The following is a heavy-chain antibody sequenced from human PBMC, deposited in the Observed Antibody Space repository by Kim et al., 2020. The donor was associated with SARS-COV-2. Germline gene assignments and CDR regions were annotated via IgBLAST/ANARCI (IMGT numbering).Heavy chain of an antibody. V-gene: IGHV3-23*01. Sequence: GGSLRLSCAASGFTFSSYAMSWVRQAPGKGLEWVSAISGSGGSTYYADSVKGRFTISRDNSKNTLYLQMNSLRAEDTGVYYCAKVRARLLGYYYYGMDVWGQGTTVTVSS. D-gene: IGHD2-8*02. CDR1: GFTFSSYA. CDR3: AKVRARLLGYYYYGMDV. CDR2: ISGSGGST. J-gene: IGHJ6*02.